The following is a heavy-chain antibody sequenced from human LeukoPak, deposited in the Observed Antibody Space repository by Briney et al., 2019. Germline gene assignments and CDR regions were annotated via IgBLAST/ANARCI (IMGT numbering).Heavy chain of an antibody. CDR3: ARGRGITMVRGVITPRYFDY. D-gene: IGHD3-10*01. V-gene: IGHV4-34*01. CDR1: GGAFSGYY. J-gene: IGHJ4*02. CDR2: INHSGST. Sequence: SETLSLTCAVYGGAFSGYYWSWIRQPPGEGREWIGEINHSGSTNYNPSLKSRVTISVDTSKNQFSLKLSSVTAADTAVYYCARGRGITMVRGVITPRYFDYWGQGTLVTVSS.